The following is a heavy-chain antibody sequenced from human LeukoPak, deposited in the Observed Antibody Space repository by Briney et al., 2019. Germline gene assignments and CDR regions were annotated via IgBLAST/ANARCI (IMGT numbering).Heavy chain of an antibody. CDR1: GFTFSSYS. D-gene: IGHD3-22*01. CDR3: ARALPYYYDSSGPRYYFDY. V-gene: IGHV3-53*01. J-gene: IGHJ4*02. Sequence: GGSLRLSCAASGFTFSSYSMNWVRQAPGKGLEWVSVIYNGGSTYYADSVKGRFTISRDNSKNTLYLQMNSLRAEDTAVYYCARALPYYYDSSGPRYYFDYWGQGTLVTVSS. CDR2: IYNGGST.